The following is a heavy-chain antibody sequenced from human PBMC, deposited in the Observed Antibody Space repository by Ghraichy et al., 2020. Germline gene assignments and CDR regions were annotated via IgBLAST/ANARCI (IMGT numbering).Heavy chain of an antibody. CDR3: ARERALGGFDY. V-gene: IGHV3-74*01. CDR1: GFTFSSYW. CDR2: INSDGSST. J-gene: IGHJ4*02. Sequence: GESLNISCAASGFTFSSYWMHWVRQAPGKGLVWVSRINSDGSSTSYADSVKGRFTISRDNAKNTLYLQMNSLRAEDTAVYYCARERALGGFDYWGQGTLVTVSS. D-gene: IGHD1-26*01.